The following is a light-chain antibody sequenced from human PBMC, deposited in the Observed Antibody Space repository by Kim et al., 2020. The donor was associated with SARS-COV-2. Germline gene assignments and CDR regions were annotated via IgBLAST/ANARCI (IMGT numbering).Light chain of an antibody. J-gene: IGLJ3*02. CDR2: EGT. V-gene: IGLV2-23*01. CDR3: CSYARGTTWV. Sequence: QSALTQPASVSGSPGQSITISCTRTSSDVGSYLLVSWYQHFPGRSPKLIIYEGTKRPSGVSDRFSGSKSGNTASLTISGLQAEDEADYYCCSYARGTTWVFGGGTQLTVL. CDR1: SSDVGSYLL.